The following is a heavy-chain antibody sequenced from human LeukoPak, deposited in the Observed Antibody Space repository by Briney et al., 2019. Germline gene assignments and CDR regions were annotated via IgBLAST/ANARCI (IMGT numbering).Heavy chain of an antibody. V-gene: IGHV4-38-2*01. CDR1: GYSITSGYY. CDR3: ARLLYCSSTSCYKGYFDY. D-gene: IGHD2-2*02. Sequence: SETLSLTCAVSGYSITSGYYWGWIRQPPGKGREWIGSIYHSGSTYYNPSLKSRVTMSIDTSKNQFSLKLSSVTAADTAVYYCARLLYCSSTSCYKGYFDYWGQGTLVTVSS. J-gene: IGHJ4*02. CDR2: IYHSGST.